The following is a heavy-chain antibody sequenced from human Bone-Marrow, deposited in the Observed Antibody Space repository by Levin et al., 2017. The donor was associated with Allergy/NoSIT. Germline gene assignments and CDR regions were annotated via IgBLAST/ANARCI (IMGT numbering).Heavy chain of an antibody. J-gene: IGHJ4*01. CDR3: ARDEGPFSSSMSFDY. V-gene: IGHV3-21*01. Sequence: PGGSLRLSCAGSGFTFSSYGMNWVRQAPGKGLEWVSSISGSGRHIYSSDPMKGRFTISRDNANNSLYLQMNSLRAEDTAIYYCARDEGPFSSSMSFDYWGHGTLVTVSS. D-gene: IGHD6-13*01. CDR2: ISGSGRHI. CDR1: GFTFSSYG.